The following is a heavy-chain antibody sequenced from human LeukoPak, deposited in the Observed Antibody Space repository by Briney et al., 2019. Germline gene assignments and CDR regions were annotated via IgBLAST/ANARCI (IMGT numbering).Heavy chain of an antibody. Sequence: ASVKVSCKASGYTFTGYYMHWVRQAPGQGLEWMGWINPNSGGTNYAQKFQGRVTMTRDTSISTAYMELSRLRSDDTAVYYCARDGGDVDTAMVPDYWGQGTLVTVSS. CDR2: INPNSGGT. CDR1: GYTFTGYY. D-gene: IGHD5-18*01. CDR3: ARDGGDVDTAMVPDY. V-gene: IGHV1-2*02. J-gene: IGHJ4*02.